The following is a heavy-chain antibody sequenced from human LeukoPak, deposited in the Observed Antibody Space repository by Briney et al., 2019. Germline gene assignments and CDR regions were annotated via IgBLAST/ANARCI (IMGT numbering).Heavy chain of an antibody. Sequence: SETLSLTCTVSGDSISYYYWSWIRQPPGKGLEWIGYISYSGSANYNPSLKSRVTITADTSKTQSSLKLTSVTAADTAIYYCAKVGSKFNFYFMDVWGKGTTVTVSS. CDR2: ISYSGSA. V-gene: IGHV4-59*01. J-gene: IGHJ6*03. CDR3: AKVGSKFNFYFMDV. D-gene: IGHD4-11*01. CDR1: GDSISYYY.